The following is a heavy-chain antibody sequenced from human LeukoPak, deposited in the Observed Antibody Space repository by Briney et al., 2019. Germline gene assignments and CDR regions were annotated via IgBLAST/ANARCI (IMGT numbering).Heavy chain of an antibody. CDR3: ARHRSYSSLSLFDY. D-gene: IGHD6-6*01. J-gene: IGHJ4*02. CDR1: GGSISSSSCY. CDR2: IYYSGST. V-gene: IGHV4-39*01. Sequence: SETLSLTCTVSGGSISSSSCYWGWIRQPPGKGLEWIGSIYYSGSTYYNPSLKSRVTISVDTSKNQFSLKLSSVTAADTAVYYCARHRSYSSLSLFDYWGQGTLVTVSS.